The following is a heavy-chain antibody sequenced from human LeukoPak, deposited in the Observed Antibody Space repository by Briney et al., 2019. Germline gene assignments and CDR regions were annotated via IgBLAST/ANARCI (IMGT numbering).Heavy chain of an antibody. D-gene: IGHD7-27*01. CDR2: IYSSGGP. Sequence: GGSLRLSCAASGFTVSSNYMSWVRQAPGKGLEWVSIIYSSGGPYYTDSVKGRFTISRDNSKNTLYLQMNSLRAEDTAVYYCARAATGDHDAFDIWGQGTMVTVSS. V-gene: IGHV3-53*01. CDR3: ARAATGDHDAFDI. J-gene: IGHJ3*02. CDR1: GFTVSSNY.